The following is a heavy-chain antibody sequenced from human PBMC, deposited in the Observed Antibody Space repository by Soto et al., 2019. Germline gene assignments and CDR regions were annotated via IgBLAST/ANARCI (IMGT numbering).Heavy chain of an antibody. CDR1: GFIFSTYS. V-gene: IGHV3-48*02. J-gene: IGHJ6*02. CDR2: ISTSTSTI. CDR3: ARDGRARSAYSSDDYYFSGMDV. D-gene: IGHD3-3*01. Sequence: EVQLVESGGGMVQPGGSLRLSCAASGFIFSTYSMKWVRQAPGKGLEWVSYISTSTSTIYYADSVKGRFTISRDNAKNSLYLQMNSLRDEDTAVYFCARDGRARSAYSSDDYYFSGMDVWGQGTTVTVSS.